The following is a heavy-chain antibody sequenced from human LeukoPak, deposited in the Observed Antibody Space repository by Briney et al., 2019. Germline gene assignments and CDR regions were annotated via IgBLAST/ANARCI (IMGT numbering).Heavy chain of an antibody. CDR2: INPISGGT. CDR3: ARDFYCTITDCRLFQFDP. Sequence: ASVKVSCKASGYTFTGYFMHWVRQAPGQGLEWMGWINPISGGTRYAQKFQDRVAMIRDTSISTAYMELSRLKSDDTAVYYCARDFYCTITDCRLFQFDPWGQGTLVTVSS. CDR1: GYTFTGYF. D-gene: IGHD2-8*01. J-gene: IGHJ5*02. V-gene: IGHV1-2*02.